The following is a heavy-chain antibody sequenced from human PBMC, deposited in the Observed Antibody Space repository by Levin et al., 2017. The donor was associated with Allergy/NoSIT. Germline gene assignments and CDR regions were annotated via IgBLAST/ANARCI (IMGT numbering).Heavy chain of an antibody. CDR1: GFTFSSYW. Sequence: GGSLRLSCAASGFTFSSYWMHWARQAPGKGLVWVSRISSDGSSANYADAVKGRFTISRDNAKNTLYLQMNSLRAEATAVYFCAKGGKSHFDYWGQGTLVTVSS. CDR3: AKGGKSHFDY. J-gene: IGHJ4*02. V-gene: IGHV3-74*01. CDR2: ISSDGSSA. D-gene: IGHD3-16*01.